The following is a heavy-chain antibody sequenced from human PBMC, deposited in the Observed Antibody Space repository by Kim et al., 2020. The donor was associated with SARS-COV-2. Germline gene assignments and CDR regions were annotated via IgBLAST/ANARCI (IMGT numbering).Heavy chain of an antibody. D-gene: IGHD3-22*01. CDR2: ISPYTGNT. V-gene: IGHV1-18*04. Sequence: ASVKVSCKASGYTFTSYSVIWVRQAPGQGPEWMGWISPYTGNTNYAQKVQGRVTLTTDTSTSTAYMELRSLSSDDTAVYYCARGSYYYDSSGPDYWGQGTLATVSS. CDR3: ARGSYYYDSSGPDY. CDR1: GYTFTSYS. J-gene: IGHJ4*02.